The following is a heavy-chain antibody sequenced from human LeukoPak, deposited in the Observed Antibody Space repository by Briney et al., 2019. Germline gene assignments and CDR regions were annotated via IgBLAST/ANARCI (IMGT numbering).Heavy chain of an antibody. CDR1: GYSFTGYF. CDR3: ARRFYCAMDV. J-gene: IGHJ6*02. V-gene: IGHV1-2*02. CDR2: INPNSGDT. Sequence: ASVKVSCKASGYSFTGYFMQWVRQAPEQGLKWMGWINPNSGDTNYAQKFQGRVTMTRDTSISTAYMELSRLRSDDAAVYYCARRFYCAMDVWGQGTTVTVSS. D-gene: IGHD3-16*01.